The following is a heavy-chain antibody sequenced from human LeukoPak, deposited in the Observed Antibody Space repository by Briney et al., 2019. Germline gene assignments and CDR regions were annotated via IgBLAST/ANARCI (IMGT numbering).Heavy chain of an antibody. CDR2: IYTSGST. V-gene: IGHV4-4*07. D-gene: IGHD5-18*01. CDR1: GYSISSGYY. CDR3: AREGMAVVVTANDAFDI. J-gene: IGHJ3*02. Sequence: PSETLSLTCTVSGYSISSGYYWGWIRPPAGKGLEWIGRIYTSGSTNYNPSLKSRVTMSVDTSKNQFSLKLSSVTAADTAVYYCAREGMAVVVTANDAFDIWGQGTMVTVSS.